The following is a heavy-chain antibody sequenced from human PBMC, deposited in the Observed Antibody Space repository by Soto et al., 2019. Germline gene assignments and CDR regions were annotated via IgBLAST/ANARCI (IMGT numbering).Heavy chain of an antibody. CDR1: GGSFSGFY. D-gene: IGHD2-15*01. V-gene: IGHV4-34*01. J-gene: IGHJ4*02. CDR2: INHSGSS. CDR3: LRVVEAATRHTDSDS. Sequence: SETLSLTCAVHGGSFSGFYWTWIRQPPGKGLEWIGEINHSGSSNYNPPLKSRVTMSLDTSRNQFSLSLNSVTAADTAVYYCLRVVEAATRHTDSDSWGQGILVTVSS.